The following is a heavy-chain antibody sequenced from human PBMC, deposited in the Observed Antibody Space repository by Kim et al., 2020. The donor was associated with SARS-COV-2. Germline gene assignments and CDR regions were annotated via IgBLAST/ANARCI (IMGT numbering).Heavy chain of an antibody. CDR2: IRSKAYGGTT. Sequence: GGSLRLSCTASGFTFGDYAMSWFRQAPGKGLEWVGFIRSKAYGGTTEYVASVKGRFTISRDDSKSIAYLQMNSLKTEDTAVYYCTRYYQWFGELDYYYGMDVWGQGTTVTVSS. D-gene: IGHD3-10*01. CDR3: TRYYQWFGELDYYYGMDV. J-gene: IGHJ6*02. V-gene: IGHV3-49*03. CDR1: GFTFGDYA.